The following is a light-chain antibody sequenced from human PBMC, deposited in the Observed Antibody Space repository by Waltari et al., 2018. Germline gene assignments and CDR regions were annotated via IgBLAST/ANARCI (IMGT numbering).Light chain of an antibody. CDR1: QNITNNY. CDR3: QQYENSPLT. CDR2: DSS. J-gene: IGKJ4*01. Sequence: ILTQSPDTLSLSPGARATLSCRASQNITNNYLAWYQQKPGLAPRLPIYDSSSRATGVPDRFSGSGSGTDFTLTIGRLEPEDYAVYYCQQYENSPLTFGGGTQVETK. V-gene: IGKV3-20*01.